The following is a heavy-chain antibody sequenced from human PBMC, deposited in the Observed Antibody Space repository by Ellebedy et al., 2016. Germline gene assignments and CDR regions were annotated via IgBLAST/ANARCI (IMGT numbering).Heavy chain of an antibody. V-gene: IGHV3-21*01. CDR3: ARVRVTWATDGAFDI. J-gene: IGHJ3*02. Sequence: GGSLRLSCAASGFSFSSYSMNWVRQAPGKGLEWVSSISTRISYIYYADSVKGRFTISRDTSKNSLYLQMNSLRAEDTAVYYCARVRVTWATDGAFDIWGQGTMVTVSS. CDR2: ISTRISYI. D-gene: IGHD3-16*01. CDR1: GFSFSSYS.